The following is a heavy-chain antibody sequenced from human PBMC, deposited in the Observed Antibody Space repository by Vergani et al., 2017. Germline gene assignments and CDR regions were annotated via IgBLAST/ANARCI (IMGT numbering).Heavy chain of an antibody. CDR2: IDDSRNN. V-gene: IGHV4-39*01. CDR1: GMSISNNNFY. D-gene: IGHD6-6*01. CDR3: ARHLRQLARNDVFDI. Sequence: QLQLQESGPRLVKPSETLSLTCSLSGMSISNNNFYWGWLRQPPGKGLEWIGSIDDSRNNNYSPSLKSRVSISVDTSKNQFSLNLTSVTAADTAVYYCARHLRQLARNDVFDIWGHGTLVTVSS. J-gene: IGHJ3*02.